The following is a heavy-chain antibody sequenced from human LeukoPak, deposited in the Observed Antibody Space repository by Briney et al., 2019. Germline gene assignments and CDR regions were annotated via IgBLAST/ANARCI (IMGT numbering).Heavy chain of an antibody. CDR2: IIPIFGTA. CDR1: GYTFTSYG. Sequence: ASVKVSCKASGYTFTSYGISWVRQAPGQGLEWMGGIIPIFGTANYAQKFQGRVTITADESTSTAYMELSSLRSEDTAVYYCARETHYCSGGSCYPGWFDPWGQGTLVTVSS. CDR3: ARETHYCSGGSCYPGWFDP. V-gene: IGHV1-69*13. J-gene: IGHJ5*02. D-gene: IGHD2-15*01.